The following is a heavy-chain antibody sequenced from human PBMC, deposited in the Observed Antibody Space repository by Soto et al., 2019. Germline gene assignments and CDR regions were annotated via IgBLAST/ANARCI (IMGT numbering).Heavy chain of an antibody. V-gene: IGHV3-30*18. CDR2: ISYDGSNK. Sequence: GGSLRLSCAASGFTFSSYGMHWVRQAPGKGLEWVAVISYDGSNKYYADSVKGRFTISRDNSKNTLYLQMDSLRAEDTAVYYCAKDGNCSGGSSYLNEVGWFDPWGQGTLVTVSS. J-gene: IGHJ5*02. CDR1: GFTFSSYG. D-gene: IGHD2-15*01. CDR3: AKDGNCSGGSSYLNEVGWFDP.